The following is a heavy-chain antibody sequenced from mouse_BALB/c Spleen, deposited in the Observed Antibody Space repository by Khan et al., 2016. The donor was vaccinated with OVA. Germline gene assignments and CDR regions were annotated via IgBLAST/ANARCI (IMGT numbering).Heavy chain of an antibody. CDR1: GFSFSSYS. V-gene: IGHV5-6-4*01. Sequence: EVELVESGGGLVRPGGSLKLSCAASGFSFSSYSMSWVRQTPEKRLEWVATISSGGTYTYYPDSVKGRFTISRDNAKNTLYLQMSSLKYEATAMYLCPRHRGYYRHNPYCDYWGQGTTLTVSS. D-gene: IGHD2-3*01. CDR2: ISSGGTYT. J-gene: IGHJ2*01. CDR3: PRHRGYYRHNPYCDY.